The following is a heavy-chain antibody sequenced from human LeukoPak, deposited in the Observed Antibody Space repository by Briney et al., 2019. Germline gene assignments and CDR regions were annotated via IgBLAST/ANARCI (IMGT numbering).Heavy chain of an antibody. D-gene: IGHD3-16*01. CDR3: ARRGGRDRLIPYSLDY. Sequence: SETLSLTCTVSGGSINGYYLNWIRQPPGKGLEWIGYISTSGNTNYNPSLKSRVTISVDTSRNQFSLRLSSVTSADTAVYYCARRGGRDRLIPYSLDYWGQGTLVTVSS. J-gene: IGHJ4*02. V-gene: IGHV4-4*09. CDR1: GGSINGYY. CDR2: ISTSGNT.